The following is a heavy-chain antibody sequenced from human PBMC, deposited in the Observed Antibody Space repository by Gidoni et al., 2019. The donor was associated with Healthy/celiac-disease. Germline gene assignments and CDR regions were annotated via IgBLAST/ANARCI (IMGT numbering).Heavy chain of an antibody. CDR2: ISGSGGST. CDR1: GFTFGRYA. J-gene: IGHJ4*02. Sequence: EVQLLESGGGLVQPGGSLRLSCAASGFTFGRYAMSWVRQAPGKGLEWVSAISGSGGSTYYADSVKGRFTISRDNSKNTLYLQMNSLRAEDTAVYYCAKDTYYYGSGSYPDYWGQGTLVTVSS. CDR3: AKDTYYYGSGSYPDY. V-gene: IGHV3-23*01. D-gene: IGHD3-10*01.